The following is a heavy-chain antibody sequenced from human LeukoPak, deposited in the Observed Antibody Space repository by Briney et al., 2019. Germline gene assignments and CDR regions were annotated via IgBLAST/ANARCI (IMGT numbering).Heavy chain of an antibody. Sequence: SSETLSLTCAVYGGSFSGYYWSWIRRPPGKGREWMGEINHSGSTNYNPSLKSPVPISVDTSKNQFSLKLSSVTAADTAVYYCARALYQPYYFDYWGQGTLVTVSS. CDR3: ARALYQPYYFDY. D-gene: IGHD2-2*01. CDR1: GGSFSGYY. CDR2: INHSGST. V-gene: IGHV4-34*01. J-gene: IGHJ4*02.